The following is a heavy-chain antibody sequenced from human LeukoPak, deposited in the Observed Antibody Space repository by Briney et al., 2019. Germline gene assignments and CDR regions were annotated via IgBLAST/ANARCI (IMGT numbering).Heavy chain of an antibody. CDR1: GFTFSDYY. CDR3: ARPTSTTSNDGFDI. Sequence: SGGSLRLSCAASGFTFSDYYMSWVRQAPGQGLEWVSSISSGSGYMYYADSVKGRFTISRDNARNSLFLQMNSLRAEDTAIYYCARPTSTTSNDGFDIWGRGTMVTVSS. D-gene: IGHD2-2*01. V-gene: IGHV3-21*01. J-gene: IGHJ3*02. CDR2: ISSGSGYM.